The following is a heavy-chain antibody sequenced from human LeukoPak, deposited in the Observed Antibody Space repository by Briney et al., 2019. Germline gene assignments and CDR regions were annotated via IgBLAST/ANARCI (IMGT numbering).Heavy chain of an antibody. CDR1: VYTFTGYY. D-gene: IGHD4-17*01. Sequence: GASVTVSYKASVYTFTGYYMHWVGQAPGRGREGMGWINPNGGGTNYAQKIQGRVTMTRETSISTAYMELSRLRSDDTAVYYCASLSTEFDYFDYWGQGTLVTVSS. V-gene: IGHV1-2*02. CDR2: INPNGGGT. CDR3: ASLSTEFDYFDY. J-gene: IGHJ4*02.